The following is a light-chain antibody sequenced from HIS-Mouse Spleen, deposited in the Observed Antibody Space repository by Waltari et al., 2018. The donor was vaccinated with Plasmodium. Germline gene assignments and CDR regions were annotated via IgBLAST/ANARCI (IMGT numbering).Light chain of an antibody. Sequence: QSVLTQPPSASGTPGQRVTISCSGSSSNIGRNTVNWYQQLPGTAPKLLIYRNNQRPSGVPDRCSGSKSGTSASLAISGVQSEDEADDYCAAWDDSLNGPVFGGGTKLTVL. CDR1: SSNIGRNT. CDR2: RNN. J-gene: IGLJ3*02. CDR3: AAWDDSLNGPV. V-gene: IGLV1-44*01.